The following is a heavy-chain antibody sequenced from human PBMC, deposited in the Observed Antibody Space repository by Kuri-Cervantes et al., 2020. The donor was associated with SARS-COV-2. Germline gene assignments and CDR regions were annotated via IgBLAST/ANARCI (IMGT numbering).Heavy chain of an antibody. CDR3: AKADYGGYSDAFDI. Sequence: GESLKISCAASTFTFSTYGMHWVRQAPGKGLEWVTFIRSDGRNEYYADSVKGRFTSSRDNSKNTLYLQMNSLRPEDTAVYYCAKADYGGYSDAFDIWGQGAMVTVSS. V-gene: IGHV3-30*02. D-gene: IGHD4-23*01. CDR1: TFTFSTYG. CDR2: IRSDGRNE. J-gene: IGHJ3*02.